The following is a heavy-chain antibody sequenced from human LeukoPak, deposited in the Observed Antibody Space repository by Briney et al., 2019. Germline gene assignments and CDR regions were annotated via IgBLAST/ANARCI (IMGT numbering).Heavy chain of an antibody. D-gene: IGHD6-19*01. CDR1: GGSFSGYY. CDR2: INHSGST. V-gene: IGHV4-34*01. Sequence: KSSETLSLTCAVYGGSFSGYYWSWIRQPPGKGLEWIGEINHSGSTNYNPSLKSRVTISVDTSKNQFSLKLSSVTAAGTAVYYCARENGSGWPDYWGQGTLVTVSS. CDR3: ARENGSGWPDY. J-gene: IGHJ4*02.